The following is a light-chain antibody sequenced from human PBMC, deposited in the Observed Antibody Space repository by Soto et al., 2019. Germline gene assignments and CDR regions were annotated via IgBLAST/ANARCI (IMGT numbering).Light chain of an antibody. CDR1: SSSIGSNY. J-gene: IGLJ1*01. CDR3: AAWDDSRSGYV. V-gene: IGLV1-47*01. Sequence: QSVLTQPPSASGTPGQRGTISCSRSSSSIGSNYVYWYQQLPGTAPKLLIYRNNQRPSGVPDRFSGSKSGTSASLAISGLRSEDEDDYYCAAWDDSRSGYVVETGTKVTVL. CDR2: RNN.